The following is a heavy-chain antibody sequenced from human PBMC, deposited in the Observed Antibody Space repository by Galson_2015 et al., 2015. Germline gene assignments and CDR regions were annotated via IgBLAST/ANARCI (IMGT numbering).Heavy chain of an antibody. D-gene: IGHD2-2*01. CDR3: ARDMTHCSSTSCPAIYYYYYGMDV. CDR2: ISYDGSNK. J-gene: IGHJ6*02. V-gene: IGHV3-30-3*01. CDR1: GFTFSSYA. Sequence: SLRLSCAASGFTFSSYAMHWVRQAPGKGLEWVAVISYDGSNKYYADSVKGRFTISRDNSKNTLYLQMNSLRAEDTAVYYCARDMTHCSSTSCPAIYYYYYGMDVWGQGTTVTVSS.